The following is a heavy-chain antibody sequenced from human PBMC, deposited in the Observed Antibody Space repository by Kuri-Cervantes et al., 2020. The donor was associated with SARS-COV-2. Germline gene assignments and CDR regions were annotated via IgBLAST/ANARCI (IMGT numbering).Heavy chain of an antibody. D-gene: IGHD6-19*01. Sequence: ASVKVSCKASGYTFTSYGISWVRQAPGQGLEWMGWISAYNGNTNYAQKFQGRVTMTTDTSTSTAYMELGSLRSDDTAVYYCARDLGAPRDPQRIAVAEGVPDYWGQGTLVTVSS. CDR1: GYTFTSYG. J-gene: IGHJ4*02. CDR3: ARDLGAPRDPQRIAVAEGVPDY. V-gene: IGHV1-18*01. CDR2: ISAYNGNT.